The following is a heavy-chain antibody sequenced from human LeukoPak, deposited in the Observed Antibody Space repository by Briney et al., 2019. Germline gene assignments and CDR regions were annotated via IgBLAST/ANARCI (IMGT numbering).Heavy chain of an antibody. CDR2: IYYSGTT. J-gene: IGHJ6*02. CDR1: GGSISYYY. V-gene: IGHV4-59*01. Sequence: PLETLSLTCTVSGGSISYYYWSWIRQSPGKGLAWIGYIYYSGTTNYNPSLKSRVTISVDTSKNQLSLQLRSVTAADTAVYYCAREDPQTTVPEGMDVWGQGTTVTVSS. D-gene: IGHD4-17*01. CDR3: AREDPQTTVPEGMDV.